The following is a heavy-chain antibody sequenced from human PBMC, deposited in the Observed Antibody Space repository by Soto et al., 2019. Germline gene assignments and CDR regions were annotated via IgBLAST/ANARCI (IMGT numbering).Heavy chain of an antibody. CDR1: GFTFGDNA. V-gene: IGHV3-49*04. CDR2: IRSKAYGGTT. J-gene: IGHJ6*02. Sequence: GGSLRLSCTASGFTFGDNAMSWVRQAPGKGLEWVGFIRSKAYGGTTEYSASVKGIFTISRDDSKSIAYLQMNSLKTEDTAVYYCTRDEFHYYGSGSYYAGMDAWGQGTTVTVSS. D-gene: IGHD3-10*01. CDR3: TRDEFHYYGSGSYYAGMDA.